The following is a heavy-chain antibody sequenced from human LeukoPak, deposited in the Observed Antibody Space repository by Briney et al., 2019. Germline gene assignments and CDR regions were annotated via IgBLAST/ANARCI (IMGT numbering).Heavy chain of an antibody. J-gene: IGHJ3*02. D-gene: IGHD3-3*01. CDR3: AKALRDFWSGYYWADDAFDI. CDR1: GFTFSSYA. Sequence: GGSLRLSCAASGFTFSSYAMSWVRQAPGEGPEWVSAISGSGGSTYYADSVKGRFTISRDNSKNTLYLQMNSLRAEDTAVYYCAKALRDFWSGYYWADDAFDIWGQGTMVTVSS. V-gene: IGHV3-23*01. CDR2: ISGSGGST.